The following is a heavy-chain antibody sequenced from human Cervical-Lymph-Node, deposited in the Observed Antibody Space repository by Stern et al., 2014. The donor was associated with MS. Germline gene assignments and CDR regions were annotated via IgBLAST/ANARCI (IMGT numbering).Heavy chain of an antibody. V-gene: IGHV2-5*02. CDR3: ATHAPGVVPAALDY. Sequence: ESGPTLVKPTQTLTLTCNFSGFSLSTSGVGVGWIRQPPGKALEWLVFIYWDDSKRYSPSLKNRLTITKDTSKNQVVLTMNNMDPVDTATFYCATHAPGVVPAALDYWGQGTLVTVS. J-gene: IGHJ4*02. D-gene: IGHD2-2*01. CDR1: GFSLSTSGVG. CDR2: IYWDDSK.